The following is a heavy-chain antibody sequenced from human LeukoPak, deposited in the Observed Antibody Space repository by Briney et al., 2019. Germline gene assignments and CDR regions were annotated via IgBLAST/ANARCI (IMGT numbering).Heavy chain of an antibody. V-gene: IGHV4-34*01. CDR2: INHSGST. CDR1: GGSFSDYY. J-gene: IGHJ4*02. CDR3: ARGPLPDY. Sequence: PSETLSLTCAVYGGSFSDYYWSWIRQPPGKGLEWIGEINHSGSTNYNPSLKSRVTISVDTSKNQFSLKLSSVTAADTAVYYCARGPLPDYWGQGTLVTVSS. D-gene: IGHD1-14*01.